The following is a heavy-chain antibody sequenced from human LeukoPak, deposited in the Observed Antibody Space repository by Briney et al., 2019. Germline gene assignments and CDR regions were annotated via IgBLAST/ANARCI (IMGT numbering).Heavy chain of an antibody. CDR2: ISDTGGST. CDR1: GFTFSSYA. Sequence: GGSLRLSCAASGFTFSSYAMSWVRQAPGKGLEWVSAISDTGGSTYYADSVKGRFTISRDNSKNTLHLQMNSLRAEDTAVYYCAKDGGLLWFGELPRTFYYMDVWGKGTTVTVSS. CDR3: AKDGGLLWFGELPRTFYYMDV. D-gene: IGHD3-10*01. J-gene: IGHJ6*03. V-gene: IGHV3-23*01.